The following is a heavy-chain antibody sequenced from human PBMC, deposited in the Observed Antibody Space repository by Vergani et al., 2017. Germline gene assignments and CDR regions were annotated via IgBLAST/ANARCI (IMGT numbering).Heavy chain of an antibody. J-gene: IGHJ4*02. CDR1: EYRFGNYW. D-gene: IGHD1-1*01. CDR2: IYPADSDT. V-gene: IGHV5-51*01. Sequence: EVELVQSGPEMRKPGESLKMSCKGSEYRFGNYWIGWVRQMPGKGLEWMGIIYPADSDTRYSPSFQGQVTISADKSISTAFLQWDSLKASDTALYYCARHTTYTDSWGQGTLVTVSS. CDR3: ARHTTYTDS.